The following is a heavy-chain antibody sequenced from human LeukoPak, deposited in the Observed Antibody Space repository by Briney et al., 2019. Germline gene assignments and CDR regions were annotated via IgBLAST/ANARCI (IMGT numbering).Heavy chain of an antibody. V-gene: IGHV3-20*04. CDR1: GFTFDDYG. CDR2: INWNGGST. Sequence: PGGSLRLSCAASGFTFDDYGMSWVRQAPGKGLEWISGINWNGGSTGYADSVKGRFTISRDNAKNSLYLQMNSLRAEDTALYYCARDSPKYNWNYIWDYWGQGTLVTVSS. J-gene: IGHJ4*02. CDR3: ARDSPKYNWNYIWDY. D-gene: IGHD1-7*01.